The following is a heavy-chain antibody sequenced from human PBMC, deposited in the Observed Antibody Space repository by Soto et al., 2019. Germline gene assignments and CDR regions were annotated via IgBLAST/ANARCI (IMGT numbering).Heavy chain of an antibody. CDR1: GFTFSSYD. CDR3: ARLRRELDAFDI. D-gene: IGHD1-26*01. CDR2: IGTAGDT. Sequence: PGVSLRLSCAASGFTFSSYDMHWVRQATGKGLEWVSAIGTAGDTYYPGSVKGRFTISRENAKNSLYLQMNSLRAGDTAVYYCARLRRELDAFDIWGKGPMVTVSS. V-gene: IGHV3-13*01. J-gene: IGHJ3*02.